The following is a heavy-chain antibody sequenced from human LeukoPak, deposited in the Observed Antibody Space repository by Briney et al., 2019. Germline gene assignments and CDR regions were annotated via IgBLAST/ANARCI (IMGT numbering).Heavy chain of an antibody. V-gene: IGHV3-11*05. D-gene: IGHD2-21*02. CDR1: GFTFSDYY. J-gene: IGHJ4*02. CDR2: ISSSSSYT. CDR3: ARVLKLYCGGDCNYFDY. Sequence: GGSLRLSCAASGFTFSDYYMSWIRQAPGKGLEWVSYISSSSSYTNYADSVKGRFTISRDNAKNSLYLQMNSMRAEDTAVYYCARVLKLYCGGDCNYFDYWGQGTLVTVSS.